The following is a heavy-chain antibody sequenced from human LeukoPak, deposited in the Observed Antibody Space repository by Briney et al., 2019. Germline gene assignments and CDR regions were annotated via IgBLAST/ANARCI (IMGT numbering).Heavy chain of an antibody. D-gene: IGHD3-3*01. CDR2: INSDGSST. CDR1: GFTFSSYW. V-gene: IGHV3-74*01. Sequence: GGSLRLSCAASGFTFSSYWMHWVRQAPGKGLVWVSRINSDGSSTSYADSVKGRFTISRDNAKNTLYLQMNSLRAEDTAVYYCARGYDFWSGYHEYWGQGTLVTVSS. CDR3: ARGYDFWSGYHEY. J-gene: IGHJ4*02.